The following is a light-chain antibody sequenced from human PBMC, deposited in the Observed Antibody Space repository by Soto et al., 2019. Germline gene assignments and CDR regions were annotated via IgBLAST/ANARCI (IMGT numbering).Light chain of an antibody. Sequence: DIQMTQSPSSLSASVGDRVTITCRTSQSVSNYLNWYQQTPGKAPKLLIYAASSLQSGVPSRFSGSGSGTHFTLTINSLQPEDFATYFCQHAYNSPRTFGQGTKLEIK. J-gene: IGKJ2*01. CDR1: QSVSNY. CDR3: QHAYNSPRT. V-gene: IGKV1-39*01. CDR2: AAS.